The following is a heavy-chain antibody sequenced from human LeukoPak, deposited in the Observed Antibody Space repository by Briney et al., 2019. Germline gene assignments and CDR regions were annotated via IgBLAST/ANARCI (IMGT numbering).Heavy chain of an antibody. V-gene: IGHV1-8*01. CDR1: GYTFTSYD. Sequence: ASVKVSCKASGYTFTSYDINWARQATGQGLEWMGWMNPNSGNTGYAQKFQGRVTMTRNTSISTAYMELSSLRSEDTAVYYCARGRIARNWFDPRGQGALVTVSS. CDR3: ARGRIARNWFDP. D-gene: IGHD2-15*01. J-gene: IGHJ5*02. CDR2: MNPNSGNT.